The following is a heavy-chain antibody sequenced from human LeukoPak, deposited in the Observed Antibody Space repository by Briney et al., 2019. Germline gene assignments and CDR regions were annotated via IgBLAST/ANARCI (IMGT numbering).Heavy chain of an antibody. CDR2: ISISGGST. Sequence: GGSLRLSCAASGFTFSSYWMHWVRQAPGKGLEWVSSISISGGSTYYADSVKGRFTISRDNSKNTLYLQMNSLRAVDTAVYYCAKSLVGPTGEYYFDYWGQGTLVTVSS. CDR1: GFTFSSYW. D-gene: IGHD1-26*01. V-gene: IGHV3-23*01. J-gene: IGHJ4*02. CDR3: AKSLVGPTGEYYFDY.